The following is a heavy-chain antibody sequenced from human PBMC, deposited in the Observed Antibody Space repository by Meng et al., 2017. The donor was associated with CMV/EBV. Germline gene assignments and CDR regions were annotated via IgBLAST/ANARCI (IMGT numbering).Heavy chain of an antibody. V-gene: IGHV4-34*01. CDR3: ARGSRRLPRFNWFDP. J-gene: IGHJ5*02. CDR2: INHSGST. D-gene: IGHD3-3*01. Sequence: QGQVRQWGAGRWKPSQTLSLTWAVYGGSFSGYSCSWIRQPPGKGLEWIGEINHSGSTNYNPSLKSRVTISVDTSKNQFSLKLSSVTAADTAVYYCARGSRRLPRFNWFDPWGQGTLVTVSS. CDR1: GGSFSGYS.